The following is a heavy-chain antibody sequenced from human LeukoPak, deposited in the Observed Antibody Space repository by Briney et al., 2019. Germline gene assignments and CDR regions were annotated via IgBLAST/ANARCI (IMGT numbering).Heavy chain of an antibody. CDR1: GGSLSSYS. CDR2: IYYSGST. Sequence: SETLSLACTVSGGSLSSYSWSWIRQPPGKGLEWIGYIYYSGSTNYNPSLKSRVTISVDTSKNQFSLKLSSVTAADTAVYYCATGGAKSAAMTYWGQGTLVTVSS. D-gene: IGHD2-2*01. CDR3: ATGGAKSAAMTY. J-gene: IGHJ4*02. V-gene: IGHV4-59*01.